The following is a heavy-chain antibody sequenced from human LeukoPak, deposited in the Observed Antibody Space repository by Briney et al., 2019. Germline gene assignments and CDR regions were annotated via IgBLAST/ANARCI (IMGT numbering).Heavy chain of an antibody. CDR1: GFTFSSYS. CDR3: ARLGNSEGGAFDI. V-gene: IGHV3-21*01. CDR2: ISSSSSYR. Sequence: GGXLRLSCAASGFTFSSYSMNWVRQAPGKGLEWVSSISSSSSYRYYADSVKGRFTISRDNEKKSMYMQMNRLRDEDTAGYYCARLGNSEGGAFDIWGQGTMVTVSS. J-gene: IGHJ3*02. D-gene: IGHD4-23*01.